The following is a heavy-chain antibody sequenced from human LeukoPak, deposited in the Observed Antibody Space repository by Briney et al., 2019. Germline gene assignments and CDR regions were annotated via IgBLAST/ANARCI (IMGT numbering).Heavy chain of an antibody. CDR2: INSDGSST. J-gene: IGHJ4*02. CDR3: ANSPGGYYAN. V-gene: IGHV3-74*01. Sequence: DGSLRLSCAASGFTFSSYWMHWVRQDPGKGLVWVSRINSDGSSTSYADSVKGRFTISRDNAKNTLYLQMNSLRAEDTAVYYCANSPGGYYANWGQGTLVTVSS. CDR1: GFTFSSYW. D-gene: IGHD1-26*01.